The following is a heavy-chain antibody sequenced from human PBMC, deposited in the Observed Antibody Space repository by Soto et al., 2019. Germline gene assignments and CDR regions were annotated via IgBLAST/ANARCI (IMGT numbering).Heavy chain of an antibody. CDR3: ARGGYCDATTCYRLNAFDV. CDR1: GFTFSNYE. Sequence: PGGSLRLSCAVSGFTFSNYEMNRVRQAPEKGLEWVSFISPDGSTIYADSVKGRFTISRDNAKNSLYLQMNSLRAEDTAVYYCARGGYCDATTCYRLNAFDVWGRGTVVTVSS. J-gene: IGHJ3*01. CDR2: ISPDGSTI. V-gene: IGHV3-48*03. D-gene: IGHD2-2*01.